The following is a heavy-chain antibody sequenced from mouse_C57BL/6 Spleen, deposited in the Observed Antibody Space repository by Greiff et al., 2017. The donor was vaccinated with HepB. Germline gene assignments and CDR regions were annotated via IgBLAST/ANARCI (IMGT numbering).Heavy chain of an antibody. CDR1: GYTFTDYY. CDR3: AKVNSNQYYFDY. Sequence: EVQLQQSGPELVKPGASVKISCKASGYTFTDYYMNWVKQSHGKSLEWIGDINPNNGGTSYNQKFKGKATLTVDKSSSTAYMELRSLTSEDSAVYYCAKVNSNQYYFDYWGQGTTLTVSS. CDR2: INPNNGGT. V-gene: IGHV1-26*01. J-gene: IGHJ2*01. D-gene: IGHD2-5*01.